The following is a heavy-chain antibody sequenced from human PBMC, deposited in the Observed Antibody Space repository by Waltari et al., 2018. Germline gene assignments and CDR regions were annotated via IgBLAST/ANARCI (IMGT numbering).Heavy chain of an antibody. CDR2: IYYSGST. CDR3: ARIAVAGSVDV. J-gene: IGHJ6*04. V-gene: IGHV4-59*08. CDR1: GGSISSYY. Sequence: QVQLQESGPGLVKPSETLSLTCTVSGGSISSYYWSWIRQPQGKGLEWIGYIYYSGSTNYNPSLKRRVTISVDTSKNQFSLKLSSVTAADTAVYYCARIAVAGSVDVWGKGTTVTISS. D-gene: IGHD6-19*01.